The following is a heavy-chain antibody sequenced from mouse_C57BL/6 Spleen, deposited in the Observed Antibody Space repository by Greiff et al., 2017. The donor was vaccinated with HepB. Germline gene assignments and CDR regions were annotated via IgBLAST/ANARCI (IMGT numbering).Heavy chain of an antibody. CDR2: FYPGSGSI. CDR3: ARHEEGSSNPFAY. J-gene: IGHJ3*01. CDR1: GYTFTEYT. V-gene: IGHV1-62-2*01. D-gene: IGHD2-5*01. Sequence: KQSCQASGYTFTEYTIHWVKQRSGQGLEWIGWFYPGSGSIKYNEKFKDKATLTADKSSSTVYMELSRLTSEDSAVYFCARHEEGSSNPFAYWGQGTLVTVSA.